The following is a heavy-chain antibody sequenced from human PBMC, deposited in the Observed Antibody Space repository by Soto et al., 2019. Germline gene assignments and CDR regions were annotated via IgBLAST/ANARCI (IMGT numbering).Heavy chain of an antibody. CDR1: GGSFSGYY. CDR2: INHSGST. D-gene: IGHD3-22*01. CDR3: ASTYYYDSSGYYLPDY. Sequence: SETLSLTCAVYGGSFSGYYWSWIRQPPGKGLEWIGEINHSGSTNYNPSLKSRVTISVDTSKNQFSLKLSSVTAADTAVYYCASTYYYDSSGYYLPDYWGQGTLVTVSS. J-gene: IGHJ4*02. V-gene: IGHV4-34*01.